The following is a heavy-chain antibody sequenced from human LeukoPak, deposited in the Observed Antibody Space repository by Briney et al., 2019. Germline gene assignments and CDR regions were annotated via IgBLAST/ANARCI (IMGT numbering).Heavy chain of an antibody. D-gene: IGHD4-17*01. V-gene: IGHV1-8*03. CDR2: INPNSATT. J-gene: IGHJ3*01. CDR3: ARGDFGETNTAFDV. Sequence: ASVKVSCKTSGYTFTDYDVHWVRQAPGQGLEWMGWINPNSATTNYAQRLQGRVTFTRDTSLSIAYTELSSLTSEDAAVYFCARGDFGETNTAFDVGGQGTLVAVSS. CDR1: GYTFTDYD.